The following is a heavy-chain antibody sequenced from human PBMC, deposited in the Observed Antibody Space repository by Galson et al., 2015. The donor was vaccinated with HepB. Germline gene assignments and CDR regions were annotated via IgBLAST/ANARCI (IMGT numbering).Heavy chain of an antibody. Sequence: LSLTCAVSGDSLSSGSSSWSWLRQPPGKGLEWIGYIYHSGYTKYSPSLKSRVTMSLDKSKNQFSLNLTSATAADTAGYYCARAERVLRFLEWFPGAFNLWGQGTMVTVSS. CDR2: IYHSGYT. D-gene: IGHD3-3*01. J-gene: IGHJ3*01. CDR1: GDSLSSGSSS. CDR3: ARAERVLRFLEWFPGAFNL. V-gene: IGHV4-30-2*01.